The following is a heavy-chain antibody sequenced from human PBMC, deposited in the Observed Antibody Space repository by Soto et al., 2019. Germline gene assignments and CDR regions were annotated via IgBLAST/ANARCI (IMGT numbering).Heavy chain of an antibody. CDR2: IIPIFGTA. V-gene: IGHV1-69*13. CDR1: GGTFSSYA. D-gene: IGHD3-22*01. J-gene: IGHJ6*02. Sequence: SVKVSCKASGGTFSSYAISWVRQAPGQGLEWMGGIIPIFGTANYAQKFQGRVTITADESTSTAYMELSSLRSEDTAVYYCARVMYYXDSSGYPRPGDYYYYGMDVWGQGTTVTVSS. CDR3: ARVMYYXDSSGYPRPGDYYYYGMDV.